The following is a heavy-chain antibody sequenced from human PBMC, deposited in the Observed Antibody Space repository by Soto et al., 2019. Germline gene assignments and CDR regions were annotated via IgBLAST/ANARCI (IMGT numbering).Heavy chain of an antibody. CDR2: IIPLFGTP. Sequence: QVQLVQSGAEVKKPGSSVKVSCKASGGTFSNYAINWVRQAPGQGLEWMGGIIPLFGTPNYAQKFQGRVTFPAHKSTSTAYSELRSLRSDDTAVYYCARGWETVGTTTPFAYWGQGTLVTVSS. V-gene: IGHV1-69*06. D-gene: IGHD1-26*01. CDR3: ARGWETVGTTTPFAY. J-gene: IGHJ4*02. CDR1: GGTFSNYA.